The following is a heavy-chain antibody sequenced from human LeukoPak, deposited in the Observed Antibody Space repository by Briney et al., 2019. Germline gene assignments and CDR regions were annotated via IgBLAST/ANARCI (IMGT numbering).Heavy chain of an antibody. D-gene: IGHD1-1*01. Sequence: ASVKVSCKASGGTFSSYAISWVRQAPGQGLEWMGRIIPIFGTANYAQKFQGRVTITTDESTSTAYMELSSLRSEDTAVYYCARGRDGNWNDADYFDYWRQGTLVTVSS. V-gene: IGHV1-69*05. CDR1: GGTFSSYA. J-gene: IGHJ4*02. CDR3: ARGRDGNWNDADYFDY. CDR2: IIPIFGTA.